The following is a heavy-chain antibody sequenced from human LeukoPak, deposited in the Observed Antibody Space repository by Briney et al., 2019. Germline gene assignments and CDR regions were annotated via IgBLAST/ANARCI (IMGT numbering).Heavy chain of an antibody. D-gene: IGHD4-17*01. J-gene: IGHJ4*02. CDR2: IIPILGIA. CDR3: ARDPNGDLLTWLY. V-gene: IGHV1-69*04. Sequence: GSSVKVSCKASGGTFSSYAISWVRQAPGQGLEWMGRIIPILGIANYAQKFQGRVTITADNSTSTAYMELSSLRSEDTAVYYCARDPNGDLLTWLYWGQGTLVTVSS. CDR1: GGTFSSYA.